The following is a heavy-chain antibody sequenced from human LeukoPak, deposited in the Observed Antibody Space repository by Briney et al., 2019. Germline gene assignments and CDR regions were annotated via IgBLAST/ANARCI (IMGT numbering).Heavy chain of an antibody. D-gene: IGHD6-19*01. CDR2: ISSSSGYT. Sequence: GGSLRLSCAASGFTFSSYSMIWVRQAPGKGLEWVSTISSSSGYTYYAESAKGRFTISRDNAKNSLYLQMNSLRAEDTAVYYCARGMAGYSSGWYNYWGQGTLVTVSS. CDR3: ARGMAGYSSGWYNY. CDR1: GFTFSSYS. V-gene: IGHV3-21*01. J-gene: IGHJ4*02.